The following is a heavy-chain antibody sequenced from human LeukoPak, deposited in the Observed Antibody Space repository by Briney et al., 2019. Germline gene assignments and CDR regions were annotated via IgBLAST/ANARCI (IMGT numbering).Heavy chain of an antibody. V-gene: IGHV1-2*02. CDR2: INPNSGGT. CDR1: GYTFTGYY. CDR3: ARSEDYYYGSGDY. Sequence: ASVKVSCKASGYTFTGYYMHWVRQAPGQGLEWMGWINPNSGGTNYAQKFQGRVTVTRDTSISTAYMELSSLRSEDTAVYYCARSEDYYYGSGDYWGQGTLVTVSS. J-gene: IGHJ4*02. D-gene: IGHD3-10*01.